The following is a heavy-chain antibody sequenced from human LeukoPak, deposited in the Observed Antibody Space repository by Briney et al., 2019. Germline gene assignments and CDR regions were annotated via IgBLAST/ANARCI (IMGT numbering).Heavy chain of an antibody. CDR2: INPNSGGT. Sequence: ASVKVSCKASGYTFTGYYMHWVRQAPGQGLEWMGWINPNSGGTNYAQKFQGRVTMTRDTSISTAYMELSRLRSDDTAVYYCARDSITMVRGVIYWGQGTLVTVSS. J-gene: IGHJ4*02. D-gene: IGHD3-10*01. V-gene: IGHV1-2*02. CDR1: GYTFTGYY. CDR3: ARDSITMVRGVIY.